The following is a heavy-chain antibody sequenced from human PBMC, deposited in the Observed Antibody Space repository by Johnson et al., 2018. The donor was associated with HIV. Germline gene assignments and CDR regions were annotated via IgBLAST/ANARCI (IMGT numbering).Heavy chain of an antibody. CDR1: GFTFSTYA. Sequence: QVQLVESGGGVVQPGRSLRLSCAASGFTFSTYAMHWVRQVPGKGLEWVALISYDGSNKYYADSVKGRITISRDNSKYPVYLQMNSLRVEDTAVYYCARAPPGGAFDIWGQGTMVTVSS. CDR3: ARAPPGGAFDI. CDR2: ISYDGSNK. V-gene: IGHV3-30-3*01. D-gene: IGHD6-25*01. J-gene: IGHJ3*02.